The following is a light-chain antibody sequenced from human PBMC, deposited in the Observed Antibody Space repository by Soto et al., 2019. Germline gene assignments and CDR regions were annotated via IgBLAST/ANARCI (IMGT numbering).Light chain of an antibody. Sequence: IVMTQSPLSLPVTPGEPASISCRSSQSLLHSNGYNYLDWYLQKPGQSPQLLIYLGSNRASGVPDRFSGSGSGTDFTLKISRVGAEDFGVYYCMQPLQSWTFGQGTKVDIK. J-gene: IGKJ1*01. CDR2: LGS. V-gene: IGKV2-28*01. CDR3: MQPLQSWT. CDR1: QSLLHSNGYNY.